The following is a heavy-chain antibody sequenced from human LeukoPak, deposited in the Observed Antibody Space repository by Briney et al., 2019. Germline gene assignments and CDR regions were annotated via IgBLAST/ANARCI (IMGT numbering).Heavy chain of an antibody. Sequence: PGGSLRLSCVVSEXTFXXXDXXWXXXAXGXGLXXVXXIGLXDNTYYADSVKGRFTISRKNAKNSLYLQMKSLTAGDTAVYYCAREGPSSYSGAWNDWFLDLWGRGTLVTVSS. CDR1: EXTFXXXD. CDR3: AREGPSSYSGAWNDWFLDL. V-gene: IGHV3-13*01. D-gene: IGHD1-1*01. CDR2: IGLXDNT. J-gene: IGHJ2*01.